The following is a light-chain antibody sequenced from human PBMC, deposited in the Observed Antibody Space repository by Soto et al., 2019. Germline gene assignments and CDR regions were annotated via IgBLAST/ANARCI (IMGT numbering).Light chain of an antibody. CDR1: SSDVGGYNY. J-gene: IGLJ3*02. V-gene: IGLV2-14*01. CDR3: SSYTTSGTPV. Sequence: QSALTQPASVSGSPGQSITISCTGTSSDVGGYNYVSWYQQNPGTAPKVMIYEVSNRPSGVSNHFSGSKSGNTASLTISGLQAEDEADYYCSSYTTSGTPVFGGGTKLTVL. CDR2: EVS.